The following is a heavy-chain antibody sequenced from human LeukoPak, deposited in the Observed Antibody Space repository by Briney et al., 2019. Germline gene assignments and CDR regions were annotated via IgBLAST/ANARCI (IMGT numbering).Heavy chain of an antibody. V-gene: IGHV3-74*01. CDR1: GFTLSSYC. J-gene: IGHJ4*02. Sequence: PGGSLRLSCAASGFTLSSYCMHWVRHAPGKGLVWVSRINSDGTTTRYADSVKGRFTISRDNAKNTLYLQMNSLRAEDTAVYYCRSGPMVRGVIIPFDYWGQGTLVTVSS. D-gene: IGHD3-10*01. CDR3: RSGPMVRGVIIPFDY. CDR2: INSDGTTT.